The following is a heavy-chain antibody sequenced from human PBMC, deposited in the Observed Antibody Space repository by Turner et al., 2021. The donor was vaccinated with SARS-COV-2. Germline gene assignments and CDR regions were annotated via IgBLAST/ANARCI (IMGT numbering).Heavy chain of an antibody. CDR3: ARAGWDLLPFDAFDI. Sequence: QVQLVAPGGGVVQPGRSMRLSFVASGFTFCTYAMHMVRQAPGKGLEWVAIISYDGSNKYYADSVKGRFTISRDNSKNTLYLQMNSLRAEDTAVYYCARAGWDLLPFDAFDIWGQGTMVTISS. V-gene: IGHV3-30-3*01. D-gene: IGHD1-26*01. J-gene: IGHJ3*02. CDR2: ISYDGSNK. CDR1: GFTFCTYA.